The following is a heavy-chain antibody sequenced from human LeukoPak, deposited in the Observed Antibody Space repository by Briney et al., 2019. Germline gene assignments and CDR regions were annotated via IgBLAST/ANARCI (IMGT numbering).Heavy chain of an antibody. V-gene: IGHV1-24*01. CDR3: ATAGGRGLRGDYGMDV. CDR1: GYTLTELS. CDR2: FDPEDGET. Sequence: ASVKVSCKVSGYTLTELSMHWVRQAPGKGLEWMGGFDPEDGETIYAQKLQGRVTMTEDTSTDTAYMELSSLRSEDTAVYYCATAGGRGLRGDYGMDVWGQGTTVTVSS. D-gene: IGHD1-26*01. J-gene: IGHJ6*02.